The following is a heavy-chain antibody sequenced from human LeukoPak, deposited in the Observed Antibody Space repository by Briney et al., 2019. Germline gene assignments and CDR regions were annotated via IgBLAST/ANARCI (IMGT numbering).Heavy chain of an antibody. CDR2: IYPGDSDT. CDR1: GYSFTSYW. CDR3: ARHSRGGGSGDTAMVNYAFDI. V-gene: IGHV5-51*01. J-gene: IGHJ3*02. Sequence: GESLKISCKGSGYSFTSYWIGWVRQMPGKGLEWMGIIYPGDSDTRYSPSFQGQVTISADKSISTAYLQWSSLKASDTAMYYCARHSRGGGSGDTAMVNYAFDIWGQGTMVTVSS. D-gene: IGHD5-18*01.